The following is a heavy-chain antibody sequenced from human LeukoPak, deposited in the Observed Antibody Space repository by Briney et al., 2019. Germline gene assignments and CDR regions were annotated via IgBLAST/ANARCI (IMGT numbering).Heavy chain of an antibody. Sequence: SETLSLTCAVNGGSFSGYYWSWIRQPPGKGLEWIGEINHSGSTNYNPSLKSRVTISVDTSKNQFSLKLSSVTAADTAVYYCARRPGQGWLQFRHYFDYWGQGTLVTVSS. CDR1: GGSFSGYY. V-gene: IGHV4-34*01. CDR2: INHSGST. D-gene: IGHD5-24*01. CDR3: ARRPGQGWLQFRHYFDY. J-gene: IGHJ4*02.